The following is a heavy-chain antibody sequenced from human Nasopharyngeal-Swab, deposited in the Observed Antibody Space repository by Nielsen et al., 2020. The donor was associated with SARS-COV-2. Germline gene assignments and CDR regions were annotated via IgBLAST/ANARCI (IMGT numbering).Heavy chain of an antibody. CDR2: IWYDGSNK. CDR3: ARDHDWFDF. V-gene: IGHV3-33*08. Sequence: GGSLRLSCAASGFTFSSYGMHWVRQAPGKGLEWVAVIWYDGSNKYYADSVKGRFTISRDNAKNSLYLQMNSLRAEDTAVYYCARDHDWFDFWGQGILVTVSS. D-gene: IGHD3-9*01. J-gene: IGHJ4*02. CDR1: GFTFSSYG.